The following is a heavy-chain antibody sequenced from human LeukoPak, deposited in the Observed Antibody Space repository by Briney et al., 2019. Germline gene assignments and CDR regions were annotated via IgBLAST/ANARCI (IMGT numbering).Heavy chain of an antibody. Sequence: SETLSLTCTVSGGSMRSYYWSWIRQPPGKGLEWIGYIYYSGSTIYNPSLKSRVTISLDTSKNQFSLKLSSVTAADTAVYYCARDSYGGNLRVYWGQGTLVTVSS. CDR2: IYYSGST. V-gene: IGHV4-59*12. CDR1: GGSMRSYY. D-gene: IGHD4-23*01. J-gene: IGHJ4*02. CDR3: ARDSYGGNLRVY.